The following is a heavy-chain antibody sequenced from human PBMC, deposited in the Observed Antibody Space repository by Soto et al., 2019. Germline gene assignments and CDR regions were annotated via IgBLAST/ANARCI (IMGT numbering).Heavy chain of an antibody. CDR3: AKGYDSSGYYNY. CDR2: IYYSGST. V-gene: IGHV4-30-4*01. D-gene: IGHD3-22*01. J-gene: IGHJ4*02. Sequence: PSETLSLTCTVSNGSISSGDYYWSWIRQPPGKGLEWIGYIYYSGSTYYNPSLKSRVTISVDTSKNQFSLKLSSVTAADTAVYYCAKGYDSSGYYNYWGQGTLVTVSS. CDR1: NGSISSGDYY.